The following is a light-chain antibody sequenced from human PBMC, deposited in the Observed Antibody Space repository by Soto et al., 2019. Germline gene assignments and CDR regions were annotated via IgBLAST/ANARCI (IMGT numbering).Light chain of an antibody. V-gene: IGKV1-39*01. J-gene: IGKJ1*01. Sequence: DIQMTQSPSSLSASVGDRVTITCRASQSISSYLNWYQQKPGKAPKLLIYAAYSLQSGVPSRFSGSGYGRDFTLTISSLPPEDFATYYCQQSYSTTRTFGQGTKVDIK. CDR2: AAY. CDR3: QQSYSTTRT. CDR1: QSISSY.